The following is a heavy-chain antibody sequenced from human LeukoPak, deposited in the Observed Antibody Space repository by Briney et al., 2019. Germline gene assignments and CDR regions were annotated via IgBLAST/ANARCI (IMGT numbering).Heavy chain of an antibody. V-gene: IGHV1-46*03. CDR2: INPSGGST. CDR1: GYIFTNYY. CDR3: ARDSVQLEPRIPYYYYMDV. D-gene: IGHD1-1*01. Sequence: ASVKVSCKASGYIFTNYYIHWVRQAPGQGLEWMGIINPSGGSTSYAQKFQGRVTMTRDTSTSTVYMEVSSLRSEDTAVYYCARDSVQLEPRIPYYYYMDVWGKGTTVTVSS. J-gene: IGHJ6*03.